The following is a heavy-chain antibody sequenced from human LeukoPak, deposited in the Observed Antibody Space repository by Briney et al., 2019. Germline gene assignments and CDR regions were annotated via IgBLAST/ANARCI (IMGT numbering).Heavy chain of an antibody. Sequence: SETLSLTCAVSGYSISSGYYWGWIRQPPGKGLEWIGSIYHSGSTYCNPSLKSRVTISVDTSKNQFSLKLSSVTAADTAVYYCARPWDDKDAFDIWGQGTMVTVSS. CDR1: GYSISSGYY. CDR2: IYHSGST. V-gene: IGHV4-38-2*01. CDR3: ARPWDDKDAFDI. D-gene: IGHD3-9*01. J-gene: IGHJ3*02.